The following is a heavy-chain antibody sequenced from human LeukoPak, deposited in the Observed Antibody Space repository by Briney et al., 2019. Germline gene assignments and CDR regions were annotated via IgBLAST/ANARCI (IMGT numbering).Heavy chain of an antibody. V-gene: IGHV3-21*01. CDR2: ISRSSSYI. CDR1: GFTFSSYW. D-gene: IGHD1-1*01. CDR3: ARVEEATTFNP. J-gene: IGHJ5*02. Sequence: SGGSLRLSCAASGFTFSSYWLTWVRQAPGKGLEWVSSISRSSSYIYYADSVKGRFTISRDNAKNSLFLQMNSLRAEDTAVYYCARVEEATTFNPWGQGTLVTVSS.